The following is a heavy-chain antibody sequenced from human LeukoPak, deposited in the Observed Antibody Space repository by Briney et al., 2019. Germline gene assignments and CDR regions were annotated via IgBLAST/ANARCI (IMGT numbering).Heavy chain of an antibody. CDR2: IYHSGST. CDR3: AIAGGSSSGFDYYYYMDV. Sequence: PSETLSLTCTVSGYSISSGYYWGWIRQPPGKGLEWIGSIYHSGSTYYNPSLKSRVTISVDTSKNQFSLKLSSVTAADTAVYYCAIAGGSSSGFDYYYYMDVWGKGTTVTVSS. J-gene: IGHJ6*03. D-gene: IGHD6-6*01. CDR1: GYSISSGYY. V-gene: IGHV4-38-2*02.